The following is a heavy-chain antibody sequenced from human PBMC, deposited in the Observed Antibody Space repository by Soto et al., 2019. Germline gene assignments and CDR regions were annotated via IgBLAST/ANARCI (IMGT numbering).Heavy chain of an antibody. Sequence: GGSPRLSSAAAGCTFSSFGRRWGRQAPGKGLEWVAVISYDGSNKYYADSVKGRFTISRDNSKNTLYLQMNSLRAEDTAVKSCAKPRRGPNDSHHSRGRGTMVTVSS. CDR3: AKPRRGPNDSHHS. J-gene: IGHJ3*01. V-gene: IGHV3-30*18. CDR1: GCTFSSFG. CDR2: ISYDGSNK. D-gene: IGHD3-16*01.